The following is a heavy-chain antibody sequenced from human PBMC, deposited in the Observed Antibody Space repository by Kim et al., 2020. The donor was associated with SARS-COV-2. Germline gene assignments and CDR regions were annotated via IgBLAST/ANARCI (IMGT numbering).Heavy chain of an antibody. CDR2: ISGSGGST. CDR1: GFTFSSYA. V-gene: IGHV3-23*01. D-gene: IGHD6-19*01. J-gene: IGHJ1*01. CDR3: AKAGGVAGRVEYFQH. Sequence: GGSLRLSCAASGFTFSSYAMSWVRQAPGKGLEWVSAISGSGGSTYYADSVKGRFTISRDNSKNTLYLQMNSLRAEDTAVYYCAKAGGVAGRVEYFQHWGQGTLVTVSS.